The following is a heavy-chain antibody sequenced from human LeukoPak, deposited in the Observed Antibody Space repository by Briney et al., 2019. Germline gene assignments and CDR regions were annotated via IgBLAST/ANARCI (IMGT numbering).Heavy chain of an antibody. D-gene: IGHD3-3*01. CDR1: GFPFSSYA. Sequence: GGSLRPSFSASGFPFSSYAMSWVRPAPGKGLEWVSAISGSGGSTYYADPVKGRFTLPRDNSKNTLYLQMNSLSAEDTAVYYCAKDAPPYYDFWSGYYYYYYYYMDVWGKGTTVTVSS. J-gene: IGHJ6*03. CDR2: ISGSGGST. V-gene: IGHV3-23*01. CDR3: AKDAPPYYDFWSGYYYYYYYYMDV.